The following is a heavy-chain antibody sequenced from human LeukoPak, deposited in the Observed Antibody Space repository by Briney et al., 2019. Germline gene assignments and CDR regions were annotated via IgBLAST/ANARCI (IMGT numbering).Heavy chain of an antibody. CDR1: GFTFSSSW. CDR3: ARRTNYLAFDY. D-gene: IGHD4/OR15-4a*01. V-gene: IGHV3-7*01. CDR2: MSPDGTEK. Sequence: GGSLRLSCAASGFTFSSSWMSWVRQTPEKGLEGVANMSPDGTEKYYVDSVKGRFTISRDNAKNSLYLQMNSLRAEDTAVYSCARRTNYLAFDYWGQGTLVTVSS. J-gene: IGHJ4*02.